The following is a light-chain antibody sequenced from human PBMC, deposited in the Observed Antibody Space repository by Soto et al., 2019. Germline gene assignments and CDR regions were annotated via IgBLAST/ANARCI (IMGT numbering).Light chain of an antibody. J-gene: IGLJ1*01. CDR3: NSFTGSSTYV. Sequence: QSVLAQPASVSGSPGQSITISCTGTSSDVGGYKYVSWYQQHPGKAPKLVIYEVSNRPSGVSNRFSGSKSGNTASLTISGLQAEDETDYYCNSFTGSSTYVFGTGTKVTVL. V-gene: IGLV2-14*01. CDR1: SSDVGGYKY. CDR2: EVS.